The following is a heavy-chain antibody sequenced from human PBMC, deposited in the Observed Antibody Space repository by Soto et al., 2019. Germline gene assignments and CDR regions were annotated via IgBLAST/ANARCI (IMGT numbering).Heavy chain of an antibody. CDR2: ISYDGSNK. CDR3: AREFSDAFDI. CDR1: GFTFSSYA. J-gene: IGHJ3*02. V-gene: IGHV3-30-3*01. D-gene: IGHD3-3*01. Sequence: PGGSLRLSCAASGFTFSSYAMHWVRQAPGKGLEWVAVISYDGSNKYYADSVKGRFTISRDNSKNTLYLQMNSLRAEDTAVYCCAREFSDAFDIWGQGTMVTVSS.